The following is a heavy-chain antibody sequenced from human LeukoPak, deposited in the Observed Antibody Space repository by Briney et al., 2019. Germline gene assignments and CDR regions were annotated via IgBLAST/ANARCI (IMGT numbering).Heavy chain of an antibody. CDR3: AKDHHPLTMVRGVSDAFDI. D-gene: IGHD3-10*01. J-gene: IGHJ3*02. Sequence: ASVKVSCKASGYTFTSYYMHWVRQAPGQGLEWMGWINPNSGGTKYAQRFQDRVTMTRDTSITTAYMELRRLRSDDTAVYYCAKDHHPLTMVRGVSDAFDIWGQGTTVTVSS. CDR2: INPNSGGT. CDR1: GYTFTSYY. V-gene: IGHV1-2*02.